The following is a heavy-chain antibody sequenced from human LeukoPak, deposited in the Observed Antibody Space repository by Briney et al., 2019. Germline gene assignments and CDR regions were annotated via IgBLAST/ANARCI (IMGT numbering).Heavy chain of an antibody. CDR1: GGSISSSSYY. Sequence: SETLSLTCTVSGGSISSSSYYWGWIRQPPGKGLEWIGSIYYSGSTYYNSSLKSRVTISVDTSKNQFSLKLSSVTAADTAVYYCAREYSSSWYGYGYWGQGTLVTVSS. D-gene: IGHD6-13*01. J-gene: IGHJ4*02. CDR2: IYYSGST. V-gene: IGHV4-39*01. CDR3: AREYSSSWYGYGY.